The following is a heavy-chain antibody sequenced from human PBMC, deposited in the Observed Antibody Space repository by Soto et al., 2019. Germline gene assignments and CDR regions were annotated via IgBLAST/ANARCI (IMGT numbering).Heavy chain of an antibody. CDR2: ISGSGRTI. Sequence: GGSLRLSCAASQFTFSNYFRSWIRQAPGQGLEWLSYISGSGRTIHYADSVEGRFSISRDNARQSLYLQMSGLRAEDTAVYYCVRDGPSATYFEYWGQGVLVTVSS. CDR3: VRDGPSATYFEY. D-gene: IGHD3-10*01. V-gene: IGHV3-11*01. J-gene: IGHJ4*02. CDR1: QFTFSNYF.